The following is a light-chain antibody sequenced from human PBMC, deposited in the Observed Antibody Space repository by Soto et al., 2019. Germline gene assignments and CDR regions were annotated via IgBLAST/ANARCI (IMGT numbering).Light chain of an antibody. CDR2: RAS. Sequence: VMTQSPATLSVSPGERATLSCRASQNVGGSVAWYQQKPGQAPRLLIYRASTRATGIPARFSGSGSGTEFTLTISSLQSEDFAIYYCQQYGSSPPITFGQGTRLEIK. CDR3: QQYGSSPPIT. CDR1: QNVGGS. J-gene: IGKJ5*01. V-gene: IGKV3-15*01.